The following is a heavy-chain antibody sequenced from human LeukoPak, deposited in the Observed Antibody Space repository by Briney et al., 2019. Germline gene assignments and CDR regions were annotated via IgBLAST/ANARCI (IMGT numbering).Heavy chain of an antibody. J-gene: IGHJ4*02. CDR1: RGSISGYY. Sequence: SSETLSLTCTVSRGSISGYYWSWIRQPPGKGLEWIGYIFYTGITNYNPSLNSRVTISVDKSNNQFSLNLNSVTPADTAVYYCAKAWGGVLGGLITSPNFSCRGRGT. V-gene: IGHV4-59*01. CDR2: IFYTGIT. CDR3: AKAWGGVLGGLITSPNFSC. D-gene: IGHD3-16*01.